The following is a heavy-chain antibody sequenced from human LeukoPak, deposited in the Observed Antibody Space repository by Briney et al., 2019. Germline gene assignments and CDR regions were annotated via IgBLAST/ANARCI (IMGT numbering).Heavy chain of an antibody. CDR3: ALGAYYYDSSGYHRAFDI. V-gene: IGHV3-21*01. D-gene: IGHD3-22*01. J-gene: IGHJ3*02. CDR1: GFTFSSYS. Sequence: GESLRLSCAASGFTFSSYSMNWVRQAPGKGLEWVSSISSSSSYIYYADSVKGRFTISRDNAKNSLYLQMNSLRAEDTAVYYCALGAYYYDSSGYHRAFDIWGQGTMVTVSS. CDR2: ISSSSSYI.